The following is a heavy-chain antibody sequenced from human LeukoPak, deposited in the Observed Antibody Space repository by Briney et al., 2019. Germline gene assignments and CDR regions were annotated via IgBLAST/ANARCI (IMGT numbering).Heavy chain of an antibody. V-gene: IGHV3-30*04. D-gene: IGHD3-10*01. J-gene: IGHJ5*02. CDR1: GFTFSSYA. CDR2: ISYDGSNK. CDR3: AREEMRGDRRSWFDP. Sequence: PGRSLRLSCAASGFTFSSYAMHWVRQAPGKGLEWVAVISYDGSNKYYADSVKGRFTISRDNSKNTLYLQMNSLRAEDTAVYYCAREEMRGDRRSWFDPWGQGTLVTVSS.